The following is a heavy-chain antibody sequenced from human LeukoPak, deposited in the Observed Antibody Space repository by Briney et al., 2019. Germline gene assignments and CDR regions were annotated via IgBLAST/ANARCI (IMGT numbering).Heavy chain of an antibody. V-gene: IGHV3-48*01. Sequence: PGGSLRLSCAVSGFTFSNYGMNWVRQAPGKGLEWISYISNRGSTIYYADSVKGRFTISRDNSKNTLYLQMNSLRAEDTAVYYCARQPRSIAATSHFDYWGQGTLVTVSS. CDR1: GFTFSNYG. CDR2: ISNRGSTI. CDR3: ARQPRSIAATSHFDY. D-gene: IGHD6-13*01. J-gene: IGHJ4*02.